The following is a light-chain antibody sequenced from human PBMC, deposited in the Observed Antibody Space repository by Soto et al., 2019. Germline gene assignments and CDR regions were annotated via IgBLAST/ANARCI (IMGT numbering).Light chain of an antibody. CDR3: CSYAGTTQV. Sequence: QSALTQPPSVSGYPGQSVTISCTGTSSDVGGYNYVSWYQQLPGKAPKLMIYDVSKRPSGVPERFSGSNSGNTASLTISGLQAEDEADYYCCSYAGTTQVFGPGTKLTVL. CDR2: DVS. CDR1: SSDVGGYNY. V-gene: IGLV2-11*01. J-gene: IGLJ1*01.